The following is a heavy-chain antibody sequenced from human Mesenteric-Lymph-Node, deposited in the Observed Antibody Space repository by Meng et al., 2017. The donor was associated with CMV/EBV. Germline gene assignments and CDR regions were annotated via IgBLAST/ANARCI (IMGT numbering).Heavy chain of an antibody. J-gene: IGHJ4*02. CDR2: ISSSGSST. CDR1: GFTFSSYG. V-gene: IGHV3-64*02. Sequence: GESLKISCAASGFTFSSYGMHWVRQAPGKGLEYVSAISSSGSSTYYADSVKGRFTISRDNSKNTLYLQMGSLRAEDMAVYYCASRYCSSTTCSRFDYWGQGTLVTVSS. D-gene: IGHD2-2*01. CDR3: ASRYCSSTTCSRFDY.